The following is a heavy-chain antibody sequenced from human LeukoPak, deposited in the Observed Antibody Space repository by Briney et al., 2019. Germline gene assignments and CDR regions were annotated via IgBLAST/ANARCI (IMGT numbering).Heavy chain of an antibody. CDR3: ARAESSWYNYFDY. CDR1: GFTFSDYY. CDR2: ISSSGSTI. D-gene: IGHD6-13*01. J-gene: IGHJ4*02. Sequence: GGSLRLSCAASGFTFSDYYMSWIRQAPGKGLEGVSYISSSGSTIYYADSVKGRFTLSRDNAKNSLYLQMNSLRAEDTAVYYCARAESSWYNYFDYWGQGTLVTVSS. V-gene: IGHV3-11*04.